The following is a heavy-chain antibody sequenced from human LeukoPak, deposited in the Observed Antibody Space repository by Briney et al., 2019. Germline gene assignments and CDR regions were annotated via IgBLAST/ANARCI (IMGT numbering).Heavy chain of an antibody. J-gene: IGHJ4*02. CDR2: INAGNGYT. CDR1: GYTFTSYA. D-gene: IGHD5-12*01. V-gene: IGHV1-3*01. CDR3: ARVAVATILNY. Sequence: ASVKVSCKASGYTFTSYAMHWVRQAPGQRLEWMGWINAGNGYTKYSQKFQGRVTITRDTSASTAYMELSSLRSEDTAVYYCARVAVATILNYWGQGTLVTVSS.